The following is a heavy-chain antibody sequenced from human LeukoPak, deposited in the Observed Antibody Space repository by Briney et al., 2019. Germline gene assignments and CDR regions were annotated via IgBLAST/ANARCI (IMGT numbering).Heavy chain of an antibody. D-gene: IGHD6-25*01. Sequence: PGGSLRLSCAASGFTFTVYAMNWVRQAPGKGLEWVSGISDSGRNTYYSDSVKGRFTISRDNSKSTVYLQMNSLGAEDTAVYYCAREVAAAGQYYFDYWGQGTLVTVSS. CDR2: ISDSGRNT. V-gene: IGHV3-23*01. CDR3: AREVAAAGQYYFDY. J-gene: IGHJ4*02. CDR1: GFTFTVYA.